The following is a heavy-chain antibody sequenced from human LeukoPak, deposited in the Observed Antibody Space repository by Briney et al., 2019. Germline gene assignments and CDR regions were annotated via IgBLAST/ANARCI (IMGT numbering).Heavy chain of an antibody. CDR2: IRNKPNSYTT. CDR3: TRSSSGWYNWFDP. V-gene: IGHV3-72*01. D-gene: IGHD6-19*01. Sequence: GGSLRLSCAASGFTFSDHYMAWVRQAPGKGLEWVGRIRNKPNSYTTEYAASVKGRFTISRDDSKNSLYLQMNSLKIEDTAVYYCTRSSSGWYNWFDPWGQGTLVTVSS. J-gene: IGHJ5*02. CDR1: GFTFSDHY.